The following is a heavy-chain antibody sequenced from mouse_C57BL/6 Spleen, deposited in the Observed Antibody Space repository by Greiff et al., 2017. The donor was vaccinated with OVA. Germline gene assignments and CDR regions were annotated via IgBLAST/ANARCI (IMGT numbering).Heavy chain of an antibody. CDR2: IDPEDGDT. CDR1: GFTITDYY. J-gene: IGHJ3*01. Sequence: VQLKEPGAELVRPGASVKLSCTASGFTITDYYMHWVKQRPEQGLEWIGRIDPEDGDTESAPKFQGKATMTADTSYNTSYLQLSILTIENTAVDDCTTGYYGTRAYWGQGILVTV. D-gene: IGHD1-1*01. CDR3: TTGYYGTRAY. V-gene: IGHV14-1*01.